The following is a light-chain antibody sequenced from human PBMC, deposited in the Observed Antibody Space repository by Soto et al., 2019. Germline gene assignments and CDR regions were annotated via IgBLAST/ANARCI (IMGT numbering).Light chain of an antibody. CDR3: QQYYSFPWT. Sequence: DTQVTQSPSFLSASVGDRVTITCRASQDTSRSLGWYQQKPGKAPELLIYAASTLQSGVPSRFSGSGSGTDFTLTISCLQSEDFATYYCQQYYSFPWTFGQGTKVDI. CDR1: QDTSRS. CDR2: AAS. V-gene: IGKV1-9*01. J-gene: IGKJ1*01.